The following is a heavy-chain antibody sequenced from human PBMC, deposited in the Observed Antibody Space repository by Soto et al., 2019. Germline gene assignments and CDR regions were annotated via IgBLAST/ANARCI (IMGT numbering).Heavy chain of an antibody. D-gene: IGHD3-3*01. V-gene: IGHV3-23*01. CDR3: AKAQGGYVGYDFWSGYWGGYYYGMDV. CDR1: GFTFSSYA. Sequence: PGGSLRLSCAASGFTFSSYAMSWVRQAPGKGLEWVSAISGSGGSTYYADSVKGRFTISRDNSKNTLYLQMNSLRAEDTAVYYCAKAQGGYVGYDFWSGYWGGYYYGMDVWGQGTTVTVSS. J-gene: IGHJ6*02. CDR2: ISGSGGST.